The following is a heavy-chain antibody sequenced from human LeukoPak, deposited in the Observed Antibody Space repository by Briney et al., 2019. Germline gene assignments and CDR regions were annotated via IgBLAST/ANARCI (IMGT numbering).Heavy chain of an antibody. V-gene: IGHV3-23*01. CDR1: GFTFSSYA. CDR3: VKASPGERHYYGMDV. Sequence: GGSLRLSCAASGFTFSSYAMSWVRQAPGKGLEWVSAISGSGGSTYYADSVKGRFTISRDNSKNTLYLQMNSLRAEDTAVYYCVKASPGERHYYGMDVWGQGTTVTVSS. CDR2: ISGSGGST. J-gene: IGHJ6*02. D-gene: IGHD7-27*01.